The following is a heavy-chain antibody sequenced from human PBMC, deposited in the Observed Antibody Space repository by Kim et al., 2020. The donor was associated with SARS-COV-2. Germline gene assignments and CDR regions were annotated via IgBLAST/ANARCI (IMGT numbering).Heavy chain of an antibody. CDR1: GYTFTGYY. J-gene: IGHJ4*02. D-gene: IGHD3-16*02. CDR3: ARSLLRDYVWGSYRFYPSLDDY. V-gene: IGHV1-2*06. Sequence: ASVKVSCKASGYTFTGYYMHWVRQAPGQGLEWMGRINPNSGGTNYAQKFQGRVTMTRDTSISTAYMELSRLRSDDTAVYYCARSLLRDYVWGSYRFYPSLDDYWGQGTLVTVSS. CDR2: INPNSGGT.